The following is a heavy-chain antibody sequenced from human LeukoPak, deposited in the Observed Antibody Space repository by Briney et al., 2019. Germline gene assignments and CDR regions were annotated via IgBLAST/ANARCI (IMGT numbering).Heavy chain of an antibody. Sequence: PSETLSLTCAVYGGSFSGYYWSWIRQPPGKGLEWIGEINHSGSTNYNPSLKSRVTISVDTSKNQFSLELSSVTAADTAVYYCARGSGWYIFDYWGQGTLVTVSS. CDR2: INHSGST. D-gene: IGHD6-19*01. V-gene: IGHV4-34*01. J-gene: IGHJ4*02. CDR3: ARGSGWYIFDY. CDR1: GGSFSGYY.